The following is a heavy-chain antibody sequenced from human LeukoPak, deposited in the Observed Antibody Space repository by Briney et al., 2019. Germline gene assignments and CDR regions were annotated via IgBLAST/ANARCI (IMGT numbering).Heavy chain of an antibody. V-gene: IGHV3-23*01. D-gene: IGHD6-19*01. CDR1: GFTFYSYA. Sequence: GGSLRLSCAASGFTFYSYAMNWVRQAPGKGLEWVSTISGTDGSTYYADSVKGRFTISRDNSKNTLYLQMNSLRAEDTAVYYCAKGVAGTSRRFDYWGQGTLVTVSS. CDR3: AKGVAGTSRRFDY. CDR2: ISGTDGST. J-gene: IGHJ4*02.